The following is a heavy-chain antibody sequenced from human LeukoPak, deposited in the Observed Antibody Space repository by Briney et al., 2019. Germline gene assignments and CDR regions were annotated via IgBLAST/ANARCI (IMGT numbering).Heavy chain of an antibody. CDR2: IKQDGSEK. D-gene: IGHD3-9*01. V-gene: IGHV3-7*01. Sequence: GGSLRLSCAASGFTFSSYWMSWVRQAPGKGLEWVANIKQDGSEKYYVHSVKGRFTISRDNAKNSLYLQMNSLRAEDTAVYYCARVRYFDWLTKYYFDYWGQGTLVTVSS. J-gene: IGHJ4*02. CDR3: ARVRYFDWLTKYYFDY. CDR1: GFTFSSYW.